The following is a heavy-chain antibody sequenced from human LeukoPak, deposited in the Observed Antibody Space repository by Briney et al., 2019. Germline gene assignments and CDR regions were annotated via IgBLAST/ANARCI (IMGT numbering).Heavy chain of an antibody. V-gene: IGHV3-21*01. CDR1: GFTFSIYE. D-gene: IGHD1-26*01. Sequence: PGGSLRLSCAASGFTFSIYEMNWVRQAPGKGLEWVSSISSSSTYIYYADSVKGRFTISRDNAKNSLYLQMNSLGAEDTAVYYCARGSGSFPGDFDYWGQGTLVTVSS. J-gene: IGHJ4*02. CDR2: ISSSSTYI. CDR3: ARGSGSFPGDFDY.